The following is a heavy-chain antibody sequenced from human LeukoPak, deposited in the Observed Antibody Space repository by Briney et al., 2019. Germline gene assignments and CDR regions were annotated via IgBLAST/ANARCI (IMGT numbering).Heavy chain of an antibody. Sequence: SETLSLTCSVSGGSISSYYWNWIRQPPGKGLEWIGYIYHSGSTIYNPSLKSRVAMSVDTSKNQLSLKLSSVTAADTAVYYCARGRYDRHDDFDIWGQGTMVTVSS. V-gene: IGHV4-59*01. J-gene: IGHJ3*02. CDR1: GGSISSYY. CDR2: IYHSGST. CDR3: ARGRYDRHDDFDI. D-gene: IGHD5-12*01.